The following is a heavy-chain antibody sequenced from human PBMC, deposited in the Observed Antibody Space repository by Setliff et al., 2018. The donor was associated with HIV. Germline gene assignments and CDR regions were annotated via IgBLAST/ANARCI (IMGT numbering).Heavy chain of an antibody. V-gene: IGHV4-4*09. CDR3: ARAGDSSGYPSNRERDAFDV. CDR2: IYTSGST. Sequence: SETLSLTCTVSDDPINSFYWSWIRQPPGKGLEWIGYIYTSGSTNYNPSLEGRVTISVDTSKNQFSLRLNSVTAADTAVYYCARAGDSSGYPSNRERDAFDVWGQGTMVTVSS. D-gene: IGHD3-22*01. J-gene: IGHJ3*01. CDR1: DDPINSFY.